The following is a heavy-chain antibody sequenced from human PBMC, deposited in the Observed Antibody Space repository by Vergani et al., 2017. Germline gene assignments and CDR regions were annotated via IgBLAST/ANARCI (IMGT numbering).Heavy chain of an antibody. J-gene: IGHJ4*02. CDR2: INSEGDST. V-gene: IGHV3-74*01. D-gene: IGHD3-3*01. Sequence: VQLVESGGGLVQPGGSLRLSCTASGFTFSNYWMQWVRQAPGKGLMWVSRINSEGDSTSYAESVQGRFTISRDNAKNTRYLQRNSLRAEDTAVYYCARAIRSGFWSGHDYWGQGSLVTVSS. CDR3: ARAIRSGFWSGHDY. CDR1: GFTFSNYW.